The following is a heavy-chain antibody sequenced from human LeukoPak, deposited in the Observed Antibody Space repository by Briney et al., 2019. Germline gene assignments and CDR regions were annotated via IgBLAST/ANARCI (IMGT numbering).Heavy chain of an antibody. V-gene: IGHV3-23*01. CDR2: ISGSGGST. CDR3: AKENYYGSGSTPPSHFDY. D-gene: IGHD3-10*01. CDR1: GFTFSSYA. J-gene: IGHJ4*02. Sequence: GSLRLSCAASGFTFSSYAMSWVRQAPGKGLEWVSAISGSGGSTYYADSVKGRFTISRDNSKNTLYLQMNSLRAEDTAVYYCAKENYYGSGSTPPSHFDYWGQGTLVTVSS.